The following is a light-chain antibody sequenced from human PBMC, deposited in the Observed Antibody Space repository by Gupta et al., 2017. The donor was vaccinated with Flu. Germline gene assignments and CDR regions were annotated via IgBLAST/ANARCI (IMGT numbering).Light chain of an antibody. V-gene: IGKV1-5*03. CDR3: QQYDSYSLT. CDR2: KAS. Sequence: DIQMPQSPSTLSAYVGDRVTITCRASQSLSSWLAWYQQKPGKAPNLLIYKASNLESGVPSRFSGSGSGTEFTLTISSLQPDDFATYYCQQYDSYSLTFGGGTKVEI. CDR1: QSLSSW. J-gene: IGKJ4*01.